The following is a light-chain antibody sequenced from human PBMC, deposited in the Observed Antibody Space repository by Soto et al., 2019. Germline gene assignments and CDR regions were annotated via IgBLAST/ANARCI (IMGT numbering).Light chain of an antibody. J-gene: IGLJ2*01. V-gene: IGLV2-14*01. CDR3: SSYTSSSTLE. CDR2: DVS. CDR1: SSDVGGYNY. Sequence: QSALTQPASVSGSPGQSITISCTGTSSDVGGYNYVSWYQQHPGKAPKLMIYDVSNRPSGVSNRFSGCKSGNTASLTISGLQAEDEADYYCSSYTSSSTLEFGGGTKLTVL.